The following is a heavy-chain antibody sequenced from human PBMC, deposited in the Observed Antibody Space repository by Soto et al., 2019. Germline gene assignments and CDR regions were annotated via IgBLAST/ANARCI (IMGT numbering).Heavy chain of an antibody. V-gene: IGHV4-34*01. J-gene: IGHJ6*04. Sequence: SETLSLTCAVYGGSFSGYYWSWIRQPPGKGLEWIGEIYHSGSTNYNPSLKSRVTISVDKSKNQFSLKLSSVTAADTAVYYCARVSIAAAGTAFYYGMDVWGKGTTVTVSS. D-gene: IGHD6-13*01. CDR2: IYHSGST. CDR3: ARVSIAAAGTAFYYGMDV. CDR1: GGSFSGYY.